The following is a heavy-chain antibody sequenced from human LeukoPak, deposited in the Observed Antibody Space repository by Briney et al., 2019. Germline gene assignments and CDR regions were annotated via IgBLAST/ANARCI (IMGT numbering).Heavy chain of an antibody. D-gene: IGHD2-2*02. CDR2: INPNSGGT. CDR3: ARVDCSSTSCYTRLWNFDY. V-gene: IGHV1-2*02. CDR1: GYTFTGYY. J-gene: IGHJ4*02. Sequence: ASVKVSCKASGYTFTGYYMHWVRQAPGQGLEWRGWINPNSGGTNYAQKFQGRVTMTRDTSISTAYMELSRLRSDDTAVYYCARVDCSSTSCYTRLWNFDYWGQGTLVTVSS.